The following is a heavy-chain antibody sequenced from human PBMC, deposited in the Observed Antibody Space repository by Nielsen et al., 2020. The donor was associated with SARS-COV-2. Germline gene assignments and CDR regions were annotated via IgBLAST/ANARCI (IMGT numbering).Heavy chain of an antibody. V-gene: IGHV3-21*01. J-gene: IGHJ3*02. Sequence: GESLKISCVASGFTFSAYSMNWVRQAPGKGLEWVSSISSSGDSIYYADSVRGRFTISRDNAKNSLYLQMNSLRAEDTAVYYCARESYYDSSGYYPDSFDIWGQGTMVTVSS. CDR1: GFTFSAYS. D-gene: IGHD3-22*01. CDR2: ISSSGDSI. CDR3: ARESYYDSSGYYPDSFDI.